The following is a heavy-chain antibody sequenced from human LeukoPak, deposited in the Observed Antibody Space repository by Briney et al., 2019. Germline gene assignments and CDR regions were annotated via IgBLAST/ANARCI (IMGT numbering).Heavy chain of an antibody. J-gene: IGHJ3*02. D-gene: IGHD4-17*01. Sequence: PSETLSLTCAVSGASFSSYYWSWIRQPPGKGLEWIGYLYNTTNTNYNPSLKSRATILVDTSKNQFSLRLSSVTASDTAVYYCASQTVTRFAFDIWGQGTVVTVSS. CDR3: ASQTVTRFAFDI. CDR2: LYNTTNT. CDR1: GASFSSYY. V-gene: IGHV4-59*08.